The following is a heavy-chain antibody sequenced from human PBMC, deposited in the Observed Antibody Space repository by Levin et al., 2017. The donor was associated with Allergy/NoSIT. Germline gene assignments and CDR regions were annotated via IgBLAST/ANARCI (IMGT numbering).Heavy chain of an antibody. J-gene: IGHJ4*02. V-gene: IGHV4-59*01. CDR1: GGSISTYY. CDR3: ARVLWSSNSFDY. Sequence: AGGSLRLSCTVSGGSISTYYWSWIRQSPGKGLEWIGYIYSSGSTNYNPSLRSRVSMSVDTSNNQFSLKLTALTAADTAMYYCARVLWSSNSFDYWGQGTLVTVSS. D-gene: IGHD6-13*01. CDR2: IYSSGST.